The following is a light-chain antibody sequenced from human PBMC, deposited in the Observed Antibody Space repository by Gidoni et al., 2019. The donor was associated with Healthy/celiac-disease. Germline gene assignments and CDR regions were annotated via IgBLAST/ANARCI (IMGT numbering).Light chain of an antibody. Sequence: IPMTQSPSSLSASVGDRVTITCPASQAISNYLNWYQQKPGKAPKLLIYDASNLETGVPSRFSGSGSGTDFTFTISSLQPEDIAIYYCQQYDNRPLTFGGGTKVEIK. J-gene: IGKJ4*01. V-gene: IGKV1-33*01. CDR3: QQYDNRPLT. CDR1: QAISNY. CDR2: DAS.